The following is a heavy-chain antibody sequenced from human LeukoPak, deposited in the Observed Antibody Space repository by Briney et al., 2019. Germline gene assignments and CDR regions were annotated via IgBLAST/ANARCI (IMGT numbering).Heavy chain of an antibody. CDR3: ARENRDIVVVVAAWGSVKDY. Sequence: GGSLRLSCAASGFTFSSYAMSWVRQAPGKGLEWVSAISGSGGSTYYADSVKGRFTISRDNSKNTLYLQMNSLRAEDTAVYYCARENRDIVVVVAAWGSVKDYWGQGTLVTVSS. V-gene: IGHV3-23*01. J-gene: IGHJ4*02. CDR1: GFTFSSYA. D-gene: IGHD2-15*01. CDR2: ISGSGGST.